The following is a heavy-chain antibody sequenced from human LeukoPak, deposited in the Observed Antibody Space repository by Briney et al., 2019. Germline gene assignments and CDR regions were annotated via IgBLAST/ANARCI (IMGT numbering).Heavy chain of an antibody. Sequence: GGSLRLSCAASGFTFSSYAMSWVRQAPGKGLEWVSAISGSGGSTYYADSVKGRFTISRDNSKNTLYLQMNSLRAEDTAVYFCAKDPTPGYYDFWSGLDYWGQGTLVTVSS. CDR3: AKDPTPGYYDFWSGLDY. J-gene: IGHJ4*02. CDR1: GFTFSSYA. V-gene: IGHV3-23*01. CDR2: ISGSGGST. D-gene: IGHD3-3*01.